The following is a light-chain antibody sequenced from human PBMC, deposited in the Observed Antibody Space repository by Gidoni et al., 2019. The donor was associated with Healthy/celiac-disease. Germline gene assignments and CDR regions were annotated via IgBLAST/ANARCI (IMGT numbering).Light chain of an antibody. CDR3: QQLNSYPLT. CDR1: QGISSY. J-gene: IGKJ4*01. CDR2: AAS. Sequence: DIQLTQSPSFLSASVGDRVTSTRRASQGISSYLAWYQQKPGKAPKLLIYAASTLQSGVPSRFSGSGSGTEFTLTISSLQPEDVATYYCQQLNSYPLTFGGGTKVEIK. V-gene: IGKV1-9*01.